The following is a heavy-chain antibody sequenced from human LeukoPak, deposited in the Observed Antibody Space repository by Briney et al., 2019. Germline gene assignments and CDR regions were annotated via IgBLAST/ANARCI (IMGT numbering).Heavy chain of an antibody. J-gene: IGHJ5*02. CDR1: GYSFTGYY. CDR3: ARDFAAVGSHNWFDP. D-gene: IGHD6-19*01. CDR2: VNPDSGAT. V-gene: IGHV1-2*02. Sequence: ASVKVSCKASGYSFTGYYIHWVRQAPGQGLEWMGWVNPDSGATRNAQKFQGRVTVTRDTSISTAFMELSSLISDDTAVYYCARDFAAVGSHNWFDPWGQGTLVTVSS.